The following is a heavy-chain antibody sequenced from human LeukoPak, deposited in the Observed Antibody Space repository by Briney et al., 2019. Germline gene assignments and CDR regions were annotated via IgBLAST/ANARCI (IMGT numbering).Heavy chain of an antibody. CDR2: ISWNSGSI. J-gene: IGHJ4*02. CDR1: GFTFDDYA. Sequence: GGSLRLSCAASGFTFDDYAMHWVRQVPGKGLEWVSGISWNSGSIGYADSVKGRFTISRDNAKNSLYLQMNSLRAEDMALYYCAKGGAYYDSSGYLTPLDYWGQGTLVTVSS. V-gene: IGHV3-9*03. CDR3: AKGGAYYDSSGYLTPLDY. D-gene: IGHD3-22*01.